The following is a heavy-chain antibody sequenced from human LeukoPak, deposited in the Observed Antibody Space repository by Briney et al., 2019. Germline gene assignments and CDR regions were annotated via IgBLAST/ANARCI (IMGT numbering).Heavy chain of an antibody. D-gene: IGHD6-13*01. CDR1: GYSISSGYY. CDR2: IYHSGST. J-gene: IGHJ4*02. CDR3: ARSYGSSWYKAH. V-gene: IGHV4-38-2*01. Sequence: KPSETLSLTCAVSGYSISSGYYWGWIRQPPGKGLEWIGSIYHSGSTYYNPSLMSRVTISLDTSKNQFSLKLSSVTAADTAVYYCARSYGSSWYKAHWGQGTLVTVSS.